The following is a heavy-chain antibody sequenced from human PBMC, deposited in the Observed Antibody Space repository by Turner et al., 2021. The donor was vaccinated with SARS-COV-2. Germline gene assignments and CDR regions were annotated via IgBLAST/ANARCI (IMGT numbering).Heavy chain of an antibody. CDR2: INPNSGNT. V-gene: IGHV1-2*02. CDR3: AAEYCSCDNCDKAFDY. J-gene: IGHJ4*02. Sequence: QVQLVQSGAEVKKPGASVKVSCKTSGSTFTDYYMHWLRQAPVQGLEWMGGINPNSGNTKYVKKFQGRVTFTRDTSISTAYMALSWLRSDDTAVYYCAAEYCSCDNCDKAFDYWSQGTLVTVSS. CDR1: GSTFTDYY. D-gene: IGHD2-15*01.